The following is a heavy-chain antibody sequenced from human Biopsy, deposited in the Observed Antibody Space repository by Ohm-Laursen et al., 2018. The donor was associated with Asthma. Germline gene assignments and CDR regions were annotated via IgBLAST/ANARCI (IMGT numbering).Heavy chain of an antibody. CDR2: ISPVFGST. CDR3: ASPSSSREILYYYYNMDI. D-gene: IGHD6-13*01. J-gene: IGHJ6*02. Sequence: LVKVSCKASGGTFGNYAISWVRQAPGLGLEWMGGISPVFGSTNIAQKFQGRVTISADIFTKTAYLEVSSLRSDDTAGYYCASPSSSREILYYYYNMDIWGQGTTVTV. CDR1: GGTFGNYA. V-gene: IGHV1-69*06.